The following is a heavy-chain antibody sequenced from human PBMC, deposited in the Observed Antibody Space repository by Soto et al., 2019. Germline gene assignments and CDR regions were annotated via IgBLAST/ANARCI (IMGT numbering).Heavy chain of an antibody. V-gene: IGHV4-34*01. D-gene: IGHD3-10*01. CDR2: INDSGST. Sequence: QVQLQQWGAGLLKPSETLSLTCAVYGGSFSGYYWSWIRQTPGKGLEWIGEINDSGSTNHNPSLKRRFSILVDTPKNQFSLKVSPATTADTPAYCCARGLLVWFGELSPRGGYYYYMDLWCKGTTVTVSS. J-gene: IGHJ6*03. CDR3: ARGLLVWFGELSPRGGYYYYMDL. CDR1: GGSFSGYY.